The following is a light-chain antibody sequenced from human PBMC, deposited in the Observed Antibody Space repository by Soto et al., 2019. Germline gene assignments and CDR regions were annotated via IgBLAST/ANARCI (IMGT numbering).Light chain of an antibody. Sequence: QSALTQPPSASGSPGQSVTISCTGTSSDVGAYKYVSWYQQYPGKAPKLMIYEVTKRPSGVPDRFSGSKSGNTASLTVSGPQAEDEADSYCTSYVGNDIWVFGGGTKVTVL. CDR3: TSYVGNDIWV. J-gene: IGLJ3*02. V-gene: IGLV2-8*01. CDR1: SSDVGAYKY. CDR2: EVT.